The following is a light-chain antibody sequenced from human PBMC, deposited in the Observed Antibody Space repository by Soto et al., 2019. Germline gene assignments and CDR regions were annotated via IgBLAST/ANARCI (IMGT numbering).Light chain of an antibody. CDR1: QTITGTY. Sequence: EVVLTQFPGTLSLSPGERATLSCRASQTITGTYLAWYQQKPGQPPRLLIYDSTNRAAGIPARFSGSRSGTDFTLTISSVEPEDFAMYYCHQRNQFGQGTRLEIK. V-gene: IGKV3D-20*02. J-gene: IGKJ5*01. CDR3: HQRNQ. CDR2: DST.